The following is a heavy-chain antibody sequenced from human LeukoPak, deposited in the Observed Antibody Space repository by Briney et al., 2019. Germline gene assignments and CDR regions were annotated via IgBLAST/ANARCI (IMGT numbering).Heavy chain of an antibody. CDR2: IRYDGCNK. CDR3: AKFALAAGTKNDAFDI. Sequence: GGSLRLSCAAWGFIFRSYGMHWVRQPPGRGLEGVAFIRYDGCNKYYADSVKGGFTISRDNSKHTLYLQMNSLRAEDTAVYYCAKFALAAGTKNDAFDIGGQGTMVTVSS. J-gene: IGHJ3*02. D-gene: IGHD6-13*01. V-gene: IGHV3-30*02. CDR1: GFIFRSYG.